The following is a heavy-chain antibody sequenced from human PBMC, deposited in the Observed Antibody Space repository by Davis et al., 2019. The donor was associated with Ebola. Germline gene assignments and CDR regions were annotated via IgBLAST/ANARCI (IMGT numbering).Heavy chain of an antibody. CDR1: GYTFTGYY. D-gene: IGHD1-26*01. V-gene: IGHV1-8*02. CDR3: ARRVGARSGFDS. Sequence: ASVKVSCKASGYTFTGYYMHWVRQAPGQGLEWMGWMNPNSGNTGYAQKFQGRITMTRNISISTAYMELSSLRSDDTAVYYCARRVGARSGFDSWGQGTTVTVSS. J-gene: IGHJ4*03. CDR2: MNPNSGNT.